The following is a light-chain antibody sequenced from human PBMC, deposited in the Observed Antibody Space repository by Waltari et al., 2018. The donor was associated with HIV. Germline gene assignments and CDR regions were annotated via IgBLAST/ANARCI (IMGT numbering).Light chain of an antibody. J-gene: IGLJ3*02. CDR1: SSDVGGYNY. Sequence: QSALTQPASVSGSPGQSITISCTGTSSDVGGYNYVPWYQQHPGKAPKRMIYDVSNRPSGVSNRFSGSKSGNTASLTISGLQAEDEADYYCSSYTSSSTRVFGGGTKLTVL. CDR2: DVS. V-gene: IGLV2-14*01. CDR3: SSYTSSSTRV.